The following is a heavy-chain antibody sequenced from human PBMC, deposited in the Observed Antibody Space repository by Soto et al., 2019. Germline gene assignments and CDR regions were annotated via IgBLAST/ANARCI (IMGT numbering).Heavy chain of an antibody. CDR3: ATSGAGGAVMGV. J-gene: IGHJ6*02. CDR1: GLIFSNYG. Sequence: EVQLVESGGGLVKPGGSLRLSCAASGLIFSNYGMNWVRQAAGKRPEWVSSISSGGAYIDYADSVKGRLTISRDNANKILFLQLTSLGVEDTAVYYCATSGAGGAVMGVWGQGTTVTVSS. V-gene: IGHV3-21*01. D-gene: IGHD6-13*01. CDR2: ISSGGAYI.